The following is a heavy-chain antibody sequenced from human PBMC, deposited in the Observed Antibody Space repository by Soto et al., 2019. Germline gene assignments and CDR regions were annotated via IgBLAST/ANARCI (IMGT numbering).Heavy chain of an antibody. Sequence: QVQLVQSGAEVIKPGASVKVSCKASGYTFSSFGFSWVRQAPGQGLEWVGWISTYNGNTNYAQKFQDRVTMTTDSSTSTADMERRSLRSGDTAVYFCARDPRWVDSAPLLTPCSCDYWGPGTLVTVSS. CDR3: ARDPRWVDSAPLLTPCSCDY. D-gene: IGHD3-22*01. J-gene: IGHJ4*02. CDR2: ISTYNGNT. V-gene: IGHV1-18*01. CDR1: GYTFSSFG.